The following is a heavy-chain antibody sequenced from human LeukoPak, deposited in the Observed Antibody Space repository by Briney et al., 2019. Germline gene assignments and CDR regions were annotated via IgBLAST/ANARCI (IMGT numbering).Heavy chain of an antibody. CDR2: ISSDGSRT. Sequence: WVXXAXXKGXVWVSHISSDGSRTDYADSVKGRFTISRDNAKNMLYLQMNSLRAEDTAVYYCARNRGYDALDYWGQGTLVTVSS. J-gene: IGHJ4*02. D-gene: IGHD5-12*01. CDR3: ARNRGYDALDY. V-gene: IGHV3-74*01.